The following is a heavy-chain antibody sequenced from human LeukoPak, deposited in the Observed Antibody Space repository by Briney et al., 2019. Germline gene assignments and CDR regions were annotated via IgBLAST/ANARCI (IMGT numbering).Heavy chain of an antibody. CDR1: GFIVSSNY. CDR2: IYSGGRT. D-gene: IGHD2-21*02. CDR3: ARGDVYFDY. Sequence: GGSLRLSCVASGFIVSSNYTSWVRQAPGKGLEWVSVIYSGGRTYYADSVKSRFTISRDNSKSTLYLQMNSLRAEDTAVYYCARGDVYFDYWGQGTLVTVSS. J-gene: IGHJ4*02. V-gene: IGHV3-53*01.